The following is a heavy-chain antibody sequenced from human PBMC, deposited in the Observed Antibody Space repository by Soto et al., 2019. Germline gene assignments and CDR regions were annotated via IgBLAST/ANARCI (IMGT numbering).Heavy chain of an antibody. D-gene: IGHD3-16*01. V-gene: IGHV3-21*01. J-gene: IGHJ4*02. CDR2: ISSSSSYI. Sequence: EVPLVESGGGLVKPGGSLRLSCAASGFTLSSYSMNWVRQAPGKGLEWVSLISSSSSYIYYADSVKGRFTISRDNAKNSLYLQMNSLRAEDTAVYYCARDWGGEGTFDYWGQGTLVTVSS. CDR3: ARDWGGEGTFDY. CDR1: GFTLSSYS.